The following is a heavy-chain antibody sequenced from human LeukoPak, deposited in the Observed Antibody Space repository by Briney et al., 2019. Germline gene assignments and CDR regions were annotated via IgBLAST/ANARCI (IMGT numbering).Heavy chain of an antibody. CDR3: ARGDFWSGYRYYYFDY. D-gene: IGHD3-3*01. CDR2: IKQDGSEK. V-gene: IGHV3-7*01. CDR1: GFTFSSYW. Sequence: PGGSLRLSCAASGFTFSSYWMSWVRQAPGKGLEWVANIKQDGSEKYYVDSVKGRFTISRDNAKNSLYLQMNSLRAEDTAVYYCARGDFWSGYRYYYFDYWGQGTLVTVSS. J-gene: IGHJ4*02.